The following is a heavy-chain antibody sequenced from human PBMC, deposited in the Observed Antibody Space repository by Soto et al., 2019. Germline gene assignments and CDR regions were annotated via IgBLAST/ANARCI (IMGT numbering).Heavy chain of an antibody. D-gene: IGHD2-2*01. V-gene: IGHV3-30*18. CDR2: ISYDGSNK. J-gene: IGHJ6*02. CDR3: AKDVVVVPAAAYYYYGMAV. Sequence: GGSLRLSCAAAGFTFSSYGMHWVRQAPGKGLEWVAVISYDGSNKYYADSVKGRFTISRDNSKNTLYLQMNSLRAEDTAVYYCAKDVVVVPAAAYYYYGMAVWGQGTTVTVSS. CDR1: GFTFSSYG.